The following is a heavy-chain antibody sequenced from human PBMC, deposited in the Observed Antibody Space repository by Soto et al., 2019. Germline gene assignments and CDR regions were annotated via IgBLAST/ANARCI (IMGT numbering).Heavy chain of an antibody. J-gene: IGHJ1*01. V-gene: IGHV3-7*01. CDR1: GFTFSGYW. D-gene: IGHD3-22*01. CDR2: INDDGSEK. Sequence: EVQLVESGGGLVQPGGSLRLSCAASGFTFSGYWMSWVRQAPGKGLEWVANINDDGSEKYYLDSVKGRFIISRDNAKNSLYLQMNSLRAEDTAVYYCARELVVGPAEYFQNWGQGTLVIVSS. CDR3: ARELVVGPAEYFQN.